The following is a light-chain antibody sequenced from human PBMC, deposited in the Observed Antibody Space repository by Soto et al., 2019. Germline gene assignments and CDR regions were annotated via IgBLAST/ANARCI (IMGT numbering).Light chain of an antibody. V-gene: IGKV3-15*01. CDR3: QQYKSWPRT. CDR1: ESVSNN. CDR2: GAS. Sequence: EAVMTQSAATLSVSPGERATLSCRASESVSNNLVWYQQKPGQAPRLLIYGASTRVTGIPARFSGSGSGTELTLTISNLQSEDFAVYYCQQYKSWPRTFGQGTKVEIK. J-gene: IGKJ1*01.